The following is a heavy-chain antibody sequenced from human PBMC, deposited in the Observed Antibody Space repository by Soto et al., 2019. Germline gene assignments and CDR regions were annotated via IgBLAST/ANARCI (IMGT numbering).Heavy chain of an antibody. CDR2: ISYDGSNK. CDR3: ARSWHYGVYGDY. D-gene: IGHD4-17*01. CDR1: GFTFSSYA. V-gene: IGHV3-30-3*01. J-gene: IGHJ4*02. Sequence: QVQLVESGGGVVQPGRSLRLSCAASGFTFSSYAMHWVRQAPGKGLEWVAVISYDGSNKYYADSVKGRFTISRDNSKNTLYLQMNSLRAEDTAVYYCARSWHYGVYGDYWGQGTLVTVSS.